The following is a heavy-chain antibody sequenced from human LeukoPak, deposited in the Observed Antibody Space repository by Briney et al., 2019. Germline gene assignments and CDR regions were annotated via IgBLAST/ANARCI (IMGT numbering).Heavy chain of an antibody. V-gene: IGHV3-30*02. CDR2: IRFDGSDK. J-gene: IGHJ4*02. CDR1: GFTFSKYG. CDR3: VRGGPSTWF. Sequence: GGSLRLSCAASGFTFSKYGIHWVRQAAGKGLEWVAFIRFDGSDKFYADSVKGRFTISRDNSKNMLFLQMNSLKGEDTAVYHCVRGGPSTWFWGQGTLVTVSS. D-gene: IGHD3-22*01.